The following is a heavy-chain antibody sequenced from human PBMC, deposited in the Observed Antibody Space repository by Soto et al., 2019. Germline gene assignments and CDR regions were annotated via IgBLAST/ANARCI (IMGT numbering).Heavy chain of an antibody. Sequence: ESGGGVVQPGRSLRLSCAASGFTFSSYGMHWVRQAPGKGLEWVAVISYDGSNKYYADSVKGRFTISRDNSKNTLYLQMNSLRAEDTAVYYCAKDYATVVNNWYFDLWGRGTLVTVSS. J-gene: IGHJ2*01. CDR1: GFTFSSYG. CDR2: ISYDGSNK. V-gene: IGHV3-30*18. D-gene: IGHD4-17*01. CDR3: AKDYATVVNNWYFDL.